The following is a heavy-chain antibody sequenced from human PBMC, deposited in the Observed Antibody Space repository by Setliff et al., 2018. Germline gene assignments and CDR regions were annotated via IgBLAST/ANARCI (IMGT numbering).Heavy chain of an antibody. CDR3: ARFGRDDIGI. CDR2: ISSSYTI. J-gene: IGHJ3*02. V-gene: IGHV3-48*04. CDR1: GFTFSDYS. Sequence: GGSLRLSCSASGFTFSDYSMNWVRQAPGKGLEWVSYISSSYTIYYADSVKGRFTISRDNAKNTLYLQMNSLRAEDTAVYYCARFGRDDIGIWGQGTMVTVSS. D-gene: IGHD5-12*01.